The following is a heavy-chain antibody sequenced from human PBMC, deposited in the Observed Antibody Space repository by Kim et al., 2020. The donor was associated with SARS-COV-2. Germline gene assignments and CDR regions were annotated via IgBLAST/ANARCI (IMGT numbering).Heavy chain of an antibody. D-gene: IGHD3-9*01. CDR3: ARVRVLRNFDWYFDY. CDR1: GFTFSSYE. J-gene: IGHJ4*02. CDR2: ISSSGSTI. V-gene: IGHV3-48*03. Sequence: GGSLRLSCAASGFTFSSYEMNWVRQAPGKGLEWVSYISSSGSTIYYADSVKGRFTISRDNAKNSLYLQMNSLRAEDTAVYYCARVRVLRNFDWYFDYWGQGHLVTVSS.